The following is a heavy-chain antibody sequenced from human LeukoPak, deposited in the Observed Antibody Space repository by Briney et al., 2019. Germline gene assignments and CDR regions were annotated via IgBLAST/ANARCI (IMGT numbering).Heavy chain of an antibody. Sequence: PGGSLRLSCAASGFTFSSYAMSWVRQAPGKGLEWVSAISGGGGSTYYADSGKGRFTISRDNSKNTLYLQMNSLRAEDTAVYYCAKVRDYYYYGMDVWGQGTTVTVSS. CDR3: AKVRDYYYYGMDV. V-gene: IGHV3-23*01. J-gene: IGHJ6*02. D-gene: IGHD3-16*01. CDR2: ISGGGGST. CDR1: GFTFSSYA.